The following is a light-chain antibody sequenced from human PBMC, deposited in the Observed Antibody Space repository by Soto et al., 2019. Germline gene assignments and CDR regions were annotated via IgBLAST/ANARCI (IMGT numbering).Light chain of an antibody. CDR3: QRYGRSPPIT. Sequence: ALTQSPGTLSLSPGESATLSCRGSQSVSSYLAWYQQKPGQAPRLLMYEAYTRATGIPATFSGSGSGTDFALTISRLEPEDFAVYYCQRYGRSPPITCGQGTRLEI. CDR2: EAY. J-gene: IGKJ5*01. V-gene: IGKV3-20*01. CDR1: QSVSSY.